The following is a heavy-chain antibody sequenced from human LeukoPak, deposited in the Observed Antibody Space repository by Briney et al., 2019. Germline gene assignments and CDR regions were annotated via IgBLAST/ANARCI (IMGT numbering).Heavy chain of an antibody. V-gene: IGHV3-30*04. J-gene: IGHJ6*04. CDR3: ARSGDFYYYHYTMDV. CDR1: GFTFSSYA. CDR2: ISYDGSNK. D-gene: IGHD4-17*01. Sequence: GGSLRLSCAASGFTFSSYAMSWVRQAPGKGLEWVAFISYDGSNKYYTDSVKGRFTISRDNSKNTLYLQMDSLRAEDTTVYYCARSGDFYYYHYTMDVWGEGTTVTVSS.